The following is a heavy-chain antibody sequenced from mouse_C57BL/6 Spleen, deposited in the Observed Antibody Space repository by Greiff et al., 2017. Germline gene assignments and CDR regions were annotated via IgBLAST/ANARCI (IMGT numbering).Heavy chain of an antibody. D-gene: IGHD1-1*01. CDR2: IYPGDGDT. CDR1: GYAFSSSW. CDR3: ARLDYYGSSSYYAMDY. Sequence: QVQLQQSGPELVKPGASVKISCKASGYAFSSSWMNWVKQRPGKGLEWIGRIYPGDGDTNYNGKFKGKATLTADKSSSTAYMQLSSLTSEDSAVYFCARLDYYGSSSYYAMDYWGQGTSVTVSS. V-gene: IGHV1-82*01. J-gene: IGHJ4*01.